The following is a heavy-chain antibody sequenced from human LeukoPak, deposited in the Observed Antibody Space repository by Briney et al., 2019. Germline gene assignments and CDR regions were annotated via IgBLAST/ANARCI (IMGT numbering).Heavy chain of an antibody. CDR3: ARTISSSWLSNWFDP. CDR1: GGSFSGYY. V-gene: IGHV4-34*01. D-gene: IGHD6-13*01. J-gene: IGHJ5*02. Sequence: SSETLSLTCAVYGGSFSGYYWSWIRQPPGKGLEWIGEINHSGSTNYNPSLKSRVTISVDTSKNQFSLKLSSVTAADTAVYYCARTISSSWLSNWFDPWGQGTLVTVSS. CDR2: INHSGST.